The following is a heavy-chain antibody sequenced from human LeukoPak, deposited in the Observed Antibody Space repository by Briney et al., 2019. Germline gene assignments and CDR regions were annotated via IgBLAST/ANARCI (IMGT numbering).Heavy chain of an antibody. CDR2: INHSGST. CDR3: ASPGPYYYDSSGYSSNDY. Sequence: PSETLSLTCTVSGGSISSGDYYWSWIRQPPGKGLEWIGEINHSGSTYYNPSLKSRVTISVDTSKNQFSLKLSSVTAADTAVYYCASPGPYYYDSSGYSSNDYWGQGTLVTVSS. CDR1: GGSISSGDYY. D-gene: IGHD3-22*01. V-gene: IGHV4-39*01. J-gene: IGHJ4*02.